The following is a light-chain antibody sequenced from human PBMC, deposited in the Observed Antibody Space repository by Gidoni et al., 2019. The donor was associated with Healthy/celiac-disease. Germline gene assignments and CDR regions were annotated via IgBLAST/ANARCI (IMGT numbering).Light chain of an antibody. CDR2: GAS. Sequence: IVLTQSPGHLSLSPGERATLSCRASQSVSSSYLAWYQQKPGQAPRLLIYGASRRATGIPDRFRGSGSGTDFTLTISRLEPEDFAVYYCQQYGSSPRTFGQGTKVEIK. V-gene: IGKV3-20*01. CDR3: QQYGSSPRT. CDR1: QSVSSSY. J-gene: IGKJ1*01.